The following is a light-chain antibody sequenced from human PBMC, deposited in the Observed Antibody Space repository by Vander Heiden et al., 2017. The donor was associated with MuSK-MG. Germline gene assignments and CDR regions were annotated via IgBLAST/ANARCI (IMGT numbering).Light chain of an antibody. CDR1: QSISSY. Sequence: DIQMTQSPSSLSASVGDRVTITCRASQSISSYLNWYQQKPGKAPKLLIYAASSLQSGVPSRFSGSASGTDFTLTISSLQPEDFTTYYCQRCDTTPYTFGQGTRLEIK. CDR2: AAS. V-gene: IGKV1-39*01. J-gene: IGKJ5*01. CDR3: QRCDTTPYT.